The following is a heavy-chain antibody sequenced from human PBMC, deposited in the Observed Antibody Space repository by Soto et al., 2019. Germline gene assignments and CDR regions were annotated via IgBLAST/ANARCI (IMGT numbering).Heavy chain of an antibody. CDR2: ISYDGSNK. Sequence: GGSLRLSCAASGFTFSSYAMHWVRQAPGKGLEWVAVISYDGSNKYYADSVKGRFTISRDNSKNTLYLQMNSLRAEDTAVYYCARALGGLNDAFDIWGQGTMVTVSS. J-gene: IGHJ3*02. D-gene: IGHD2-15*01. CDR3: ARALGGLNDAFDI. CDR1: GFTFSSYA. V-gene: IGHV3-30-3*01.